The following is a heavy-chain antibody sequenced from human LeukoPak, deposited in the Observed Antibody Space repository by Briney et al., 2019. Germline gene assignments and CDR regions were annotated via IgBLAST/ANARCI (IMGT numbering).Heavy chain of an antibody. V-gene: IGHV4-39*07. D-gene: IGHD5-18*01. Sequence: SETLSLTCTVSGGSISSSSYYWGWIRQPPGKGLEWIGSIYYSGSTYYNPSLKSRVTISVDTSKNQFSLKLSSVTAADTAVYYCASSRGYSYGLSKRAFDIWGQGTMVTVSS. CDR2: IYYSGST. J-gene: IGHJ3*02. CDR3: ASSRGYSYGLSKRAFDI. CDR1: GGSISSSSYY.